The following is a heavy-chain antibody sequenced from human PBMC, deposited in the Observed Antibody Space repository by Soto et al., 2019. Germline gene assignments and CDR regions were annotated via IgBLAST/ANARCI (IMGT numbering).Heavy chain of an antibody. Sequence: PGGSLRLSCAASGVTFSSYAMHWVRQAPGKGLEWVAVISYDGSNKYYADSVKGRFTISRDNSKNTLYLQMNSLRAEDTAVYYCARGLDYYDSSGYKVLFLAYWGQGTLVTVSS. CDR1: GVTFSSYA. CDR3: ARGLDYYDSSGYKVLFLAY. J-gene: IGHJ4*02. D-gene: IGHD3-22*01. V-gene: IGHV3-30-3*01. CDR2: ISYDGSNK.